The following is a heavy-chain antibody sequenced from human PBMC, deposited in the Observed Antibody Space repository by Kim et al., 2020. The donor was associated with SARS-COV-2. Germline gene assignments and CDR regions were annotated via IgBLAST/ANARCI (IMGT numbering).Heavy chain of an antibody. CDR1: GGSFSGYY. V-gene: IGHV4-34*01. D-gene: IGHD3-16*01. J-gene: IGHJ5*02. CDR2: INHSGST. Sequence: SETLSLTCAVYGGSFSGYYWSWIRQPPGKGLEWIGEINHSGSTNYNPSLKSRVTISVDTSKNQFSLKLSSVTAADTAVYYCARRGGKNWFDPWGQGTLVTVSS. CDR3: ARRGGKNWFDP.